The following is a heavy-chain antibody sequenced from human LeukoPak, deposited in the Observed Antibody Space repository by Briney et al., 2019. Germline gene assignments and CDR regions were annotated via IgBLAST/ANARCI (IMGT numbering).Heavy chain of an antibody. CDR1: GFTFGSYS. CDR2: VTGSSSFI. CDR3: ARGGNWFDP. V-gene: IGHV3-21*01. Sequence: GGSLRLSCAASGFTFGSYSMNWVRQAPGKGLEWVSSVTGSSSFIYYADSVKGRFTSSRDNAKNSLYLQMNSLRVDDTAVYYCARGGNWFDPWGQGTLVTVSS. J-gene: IGHJ5*02.